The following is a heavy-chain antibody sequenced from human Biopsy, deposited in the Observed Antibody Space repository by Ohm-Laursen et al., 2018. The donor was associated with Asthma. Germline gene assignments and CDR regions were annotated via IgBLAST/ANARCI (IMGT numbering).Heavy chain of an antibody. V-gene: IGHV4-31*03. CDR1: YGPITSGGYY. CDR3: ARAQDYYDSRGYYRSSDY. J-gene: IGHJ4*02. CDR2: IYYSGST. Sequence: TLSLTCPVSYGPITSGGYYWTWIRQHPGKGLEWIGFIYYSGSTYYNPSLKGRVSISIDTSKNQFSLKLSSVTAADTAVYYCARAQDYYDSRGYYRSSDYWGQGTLVTVSS. D-gene: IGHD3-22*01.